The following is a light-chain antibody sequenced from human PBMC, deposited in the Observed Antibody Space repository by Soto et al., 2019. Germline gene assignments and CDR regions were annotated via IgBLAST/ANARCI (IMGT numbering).Light chain of an antibody. CDR2: DAS. V-gene: IGKV3-15*01. Sequence: EVVMTQSPATLSVSPGERVTFSCRASQSVTTNLAWYQHKPGQSPRLLISDASTGASGIPPRFSGSGSGTALTLIIGSMQFADFAVQYCQKSDRWQATLGRGT. CDR1: QSVTTN. CDR3: QKSDRWQAT. J-gene: IGKJ4*01.